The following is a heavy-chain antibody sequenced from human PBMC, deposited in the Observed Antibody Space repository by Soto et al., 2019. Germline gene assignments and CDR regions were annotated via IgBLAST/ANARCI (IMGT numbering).Heavy chain of an antibody. CDR2: IIPIFGTA. CDR3: ARSLGAARYYYYGMDV. V-gene: IGHV1-69*13. Sequence: GASVKVSCKASGGTFSSYAISWVRQAPGQGLEWMGGIIPIFGTANYAQKFQGRVTITADESTSTAYMELSSLRSEDTAVYYCARSLGAARYYYYGMDVWGQGTTVTVSS. D-gene: IGHD6-6*01. J-gene: IGHJ6*02. CDR1: GGTFSSYA.